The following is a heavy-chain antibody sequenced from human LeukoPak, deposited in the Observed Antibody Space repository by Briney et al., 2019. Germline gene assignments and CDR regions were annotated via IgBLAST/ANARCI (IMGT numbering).Heavy chain of an antibody. CDR3: AELGITMIGGV. J-gene: IGHJ6*04. CDR1: GFTLSNYD. Sequence: GGSLRLSCAASGFTLSNYDMHWVRQAPGKGLEWVAFIRNDGRGKYYADSVKGRFTISRDNAKNSLYLQMNSLRAEDTAVYYCAELGITMIGGVWGKGTTVTISS. CDR2: IRNDGRGK. D-gene: IGHD3-10*02. V-gene: IGHV3-30*02.